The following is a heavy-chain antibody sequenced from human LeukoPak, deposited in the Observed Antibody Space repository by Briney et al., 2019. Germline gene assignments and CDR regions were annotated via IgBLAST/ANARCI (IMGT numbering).Heavy chain of an antibody. J-gene: IGHJ4*02. CDR2: IKTDGSRT. D-gene: IGHD6-13*01. Sequence: GGSLRLSCVASGFTFSNYWMHWVRQAPGKGLVWVSRIKTDGSRTNYADSVKGRFTITRDNAKNTVYLEMNSLRSEDTAVYYCARAIGSSWGKVDYWGQGTLVTVSS. V-gene: IGHV3-74*01. CDR1: GFTFSNYW. CDR3: ARAIGSSWGKVDY.